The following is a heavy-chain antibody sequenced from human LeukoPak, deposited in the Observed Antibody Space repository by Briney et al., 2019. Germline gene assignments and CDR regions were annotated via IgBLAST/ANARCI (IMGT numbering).Heavy chain of an antibody. CDR2: INPNSGGT. CDR1: GYTFTGYY. J-gene: IGHJ4*02. Sequence: GASVKVSCKASGYTFTGYYMHWVRQAPGQGLEWMGWINPNSGGTNYAQKFQGRVTMTRDTSISTAYMELSRLRSDDTAVYYCARDSEVDILTGLGRINFDYWGQGTLVTVTS. V-gene: IGHV1-2*02. D-gene: IGHD3-9*01. CDR3: ARDSEVDILTGLGRINFDY.